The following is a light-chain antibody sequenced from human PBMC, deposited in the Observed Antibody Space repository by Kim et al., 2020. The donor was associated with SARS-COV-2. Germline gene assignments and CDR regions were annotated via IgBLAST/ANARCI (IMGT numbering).Light chain of an antibody. CDR3: HQYGTSPYT. V-gene: IGKV3-20*01. J-gene: IGKJ2*01. CDR2: GAS. CDR1: QSVYNNY. Sequence: LSPGERATLSRRAGQSVYNNYLAWYQQKPGQAPRLLIYGASSRATGIPDRFSGSESGTDFTLTISRLEPEDFAVYYCHQYGTSPYTFGQGTKLEI.